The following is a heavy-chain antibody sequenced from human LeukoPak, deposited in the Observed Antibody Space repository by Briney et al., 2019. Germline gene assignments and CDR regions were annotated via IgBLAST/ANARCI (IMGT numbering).Heavy chain of an antibody. V-gene: IGHV5-51*01. CDR1: GYRFSRYW. Sequence: GESLKISCQGSGYRFSRYWIGWVRQMPGKGLDWMGIIYPGDSDTTYSPSFQGQVTFSADRSINTAYPHWSNLTASDTATYYCARLQLVATVGDGLDVWGQGTTVIVSS. D-gene: IGHD5-12*01. J-gene: IGHJ6*02. CDR3: ARLQLVATVGDGLDV. CDR2: IYPGDSDT.